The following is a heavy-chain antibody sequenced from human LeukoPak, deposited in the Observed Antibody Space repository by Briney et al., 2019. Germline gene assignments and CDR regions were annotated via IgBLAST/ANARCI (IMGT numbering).Heavy chain of an antibody. Sequence: SETLSLTCAVYGGSFSGYYWSWILQPPGKGLEWIGEINHSGSTNYNPSLKSRVTISVDTSKNQFSLKLSSVTAADTAVYYCARGPDPGKVGAAIYYYYGMDVWGQGTTVTVSS. D-gene: IGHD1-26*01. CDR3: ARGPDPGKVGAAIYYYYGMDV. CDR2: INHSGST. V-gene: IGHV4-34*01. J-gene: IGHJ6*02. CDR1: GGSFSGYY.